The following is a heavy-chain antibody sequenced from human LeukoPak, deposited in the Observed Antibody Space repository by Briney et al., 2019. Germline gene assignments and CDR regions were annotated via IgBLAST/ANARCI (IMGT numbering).Heavy chain of an antibody. J-gene: IGHJ3*02. D-gene: IGHD4-11*01. CDR1: GFTFSSYS. CDR2: ISYDGSNK. Sequence: GGSLRLSCAASGFTFSSYSMNWVRQAPGKGLEWVALISYDGSNKNYASSVKGRFTISRDNSRNTLYLQMNSLRAEDTAVYYCARGIAQTTLNAFDIWGQGTGVIVSS. V-gene: IGHV3-30*03. CDR3: ARGIAQTTLNAFDI.